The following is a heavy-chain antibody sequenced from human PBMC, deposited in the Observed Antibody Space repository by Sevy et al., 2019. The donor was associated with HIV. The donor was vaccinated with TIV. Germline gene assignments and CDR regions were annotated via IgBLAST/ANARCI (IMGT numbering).Heavy chain of an antibody. J-gene: IGHJ3*02. CDR3: AKVSTVTDEGAFDI. CDR2: ISGSGGST. V-gene: IGHV3-23*01. Sequence: GESLKISCAASGFTFSSYAMSWVRQAPGKGLEWVSAISGSGGSTYYADSVKGRFTISRDNSKNTLYLQMNSLRAEDTAVYYCAKVSTVTDEGAFDICGQGTMVTVSS. D-gene: IGHD4-17*01. CDR1: GFTFSSYA.